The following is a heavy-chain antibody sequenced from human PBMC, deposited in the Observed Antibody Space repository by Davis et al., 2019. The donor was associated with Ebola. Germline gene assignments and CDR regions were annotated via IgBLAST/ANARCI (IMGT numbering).Heavy chain of an antibody. CDR3: AKAKYTSDPSNIRYYTLDV. J-gene: IGHJ6*02. V-gene: IGHV3-30*18. CDR1: GLTFSRYG. CDR2: ISYDANNK. D-gene: IGHD6-6*01. Sequence: PGGSLRLSCAASGLTFSRYGVHWVRQALGKGLEWVAVISYDANNKYYASSVKGRFTISRDSSKNTVFLQMDSLRAEDTAVYYCAKAKYTSDPSNIRYYTLDVWGQGTTVTVSS.